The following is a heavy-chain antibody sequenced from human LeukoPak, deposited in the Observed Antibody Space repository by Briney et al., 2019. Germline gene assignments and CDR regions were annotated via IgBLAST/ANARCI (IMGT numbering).Heavy chain of an antibody. Sequence: NPSETLSLTCAVSGYSISSNNWRAWLRQPPGKGLEWIGYIYYSGSTYYNPYNPSLTSRVTMSVDTSKNQFSLKLDSVTEKDTAMYYCARNQAVAANRGAFDIWGQGTMVTVSS. D-gene: IGHD6-19*01. J-gene: IGHJ3*02. CDR3: ARNQAVAANRGAFDI. V-gene: IGHV4-28*01. CDR1: GYSISSNNW. CDR2: IYYSGST.